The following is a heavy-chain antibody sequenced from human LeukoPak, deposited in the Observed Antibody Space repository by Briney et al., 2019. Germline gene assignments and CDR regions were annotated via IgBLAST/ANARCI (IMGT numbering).Heavy chain of an antibody. Sequence: TGGSLRLSCAASGFTFSSYAMSWVRQAPGKGLEWVSTISGSGGSTYYADSVKGRFTISRDNSKITLYLQMNSLRAEDTAVYYCATFVLMVYAISTDYWGQGTLVTVSS. CDR2: ISGSGGST. V-gene: IGHV3-23*01. D-gene: IGHD2-8*01. J-gene: IGHJ4*02. CDR3: ATFVLMVYAISTDY. CDR1: GFTFSSYA.